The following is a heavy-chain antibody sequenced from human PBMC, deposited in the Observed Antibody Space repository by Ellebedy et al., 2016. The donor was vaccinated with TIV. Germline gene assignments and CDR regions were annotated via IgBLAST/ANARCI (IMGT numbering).Heavy chain of an antibody. V-gene: IGHV3-33*01. D-gene: IGHD5-12*01. CDR3: AGGECRGYAPPGY. J-gene: IGHJ4*02. Sequence: PGGSLRLSCAASGFTFSNFGMHWVRQAPGKGLEWVAFIWSDGTNKDYADSVKGRFTISRDNSKNTLYLQMNSLRAEDTAVYYCAGGECRGYAPPGYWGQGTLVSVSS. CDR1: GFTFSNFG. CDR2: IWSDGTNK.